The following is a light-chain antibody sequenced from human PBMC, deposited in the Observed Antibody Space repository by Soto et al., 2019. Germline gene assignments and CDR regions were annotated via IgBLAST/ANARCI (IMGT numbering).Light chain of an antibody. CDR1: QSLSNTY. Sequence: EIVLTQSPGTLSLSPGERATLSCRASQSLSNTYLAWYQQQPGQAPRLLIYAVSSRATGIPDRFSGSGSGTDFTLTISRLEPEDVAVYYCQQYGRSPYTFGQGTKVEIK. J-gene: IGKJ2*01. V-gene: IGKV3-20*01. CDR2: AVS. CDR3: QQYGRSPYT.